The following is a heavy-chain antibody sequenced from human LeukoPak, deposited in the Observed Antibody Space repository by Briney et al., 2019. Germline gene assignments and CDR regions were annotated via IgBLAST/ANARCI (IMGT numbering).Heavy chain of an antibody. CDR1: GKTLTELS. CDR3: ATGPKWLRYAYNWFDP. J-gene: IGHJ5*02. D-gene: IGHD5-12*01. V-gene: IGHV1-24*01. CDR2: FDPEDGET. Sequence: ASVKVSCKVSGKTLTELSMHWVRQAPGKGLEWMGGFDPEDGETIYAQKFQGRVTMTEDTSTDTAYMELSSLRSEDTAVYYCATGPKWLRYAYNWFDPWGQGTLVTVSS.